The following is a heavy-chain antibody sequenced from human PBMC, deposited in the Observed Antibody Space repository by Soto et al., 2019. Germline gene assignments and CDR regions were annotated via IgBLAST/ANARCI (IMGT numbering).Heavy chain of an antibody. J-gene: IGHJ6*02. Sequence: QVQLVESGGGVVQPGRSLRLSCAASGFTFSSYGMHWVRQAPGKGLEWVAFIWYDGRNKYYEDSVKGRFTISRDNSKNTMYRQMHSLRAEDTAVYYCARLGFDGSSSGYYYGMDVWGQGTTVTVSS. CDR1: GFTFSSYG. CDR2: IWYDGRNK. CDR3: ARLGFDGSSSGYYYGMDV. D-gene: IGHD6-6*01. V-gene: IGHV3-33*01.